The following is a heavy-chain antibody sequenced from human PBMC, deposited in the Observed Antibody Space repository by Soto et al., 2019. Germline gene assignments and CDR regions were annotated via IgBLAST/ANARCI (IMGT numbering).Heavy chain of an antibody. CDR2: INHSGST. V-gene: IGHV4-34*01. Sequence: ETLSLTCAVYGGSFSGYYWSWIRQPPGKGLEWIGEINHSGSTNYNPSLKSRVTISVDTSKNQFSLKLSSVTAADTAVYYCAAGDLRTNYYYGMDVWGQGTTVTVSS. D-gene: IGHD3-3*01. CDR3: AAGDLRTNYYYGMDV. CDR1: GGSFSGYY. J-gene: IGHJ6*02.